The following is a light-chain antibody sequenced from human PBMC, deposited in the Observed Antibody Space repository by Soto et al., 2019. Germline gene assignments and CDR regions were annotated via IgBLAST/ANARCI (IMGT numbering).Light chain of an antibody. J-gene: IGKJ3*01. CDR3: QQSYSTHRT. V-gene: IGKV1-39*01. CDR1: QSISSY. CDR2: AAS. Sequence: DIQMTQSPSSLSASVGDRVTIACRASQSISSYLNWYQQKPGKAPKLLIYAASSLQSGVPSRFSGSGSGTDFTLTISSLQPEDFETYYCQQSYSTHRTFGPGTKVDIX.